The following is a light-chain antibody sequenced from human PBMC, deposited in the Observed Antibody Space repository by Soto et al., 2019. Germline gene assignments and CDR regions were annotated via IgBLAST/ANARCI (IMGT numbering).Light chain of an antibody. CDR3: GSYSSTDTPFV. CDR2: EVT. J-gene: IGLJ1*01. V-gene: IGLV2-14*01. CDR1: STDVGGYNY. Sequence: QSVLAQPSSVSGSPGQSITISCTGTSTDVGGYNYVSWYQHHSGKAPKLLIYEVTNRPSGISDRFSGSKSVNTASLTISGLQAVDESDYYCGSYSSTDTPFVFGTGTKVTVL.